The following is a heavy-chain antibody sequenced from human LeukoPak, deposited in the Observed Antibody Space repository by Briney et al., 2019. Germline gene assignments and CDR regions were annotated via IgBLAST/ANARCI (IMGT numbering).Heavy chain of an antibody. D-gene: IGHD3-22*01. Sequence: ASVKVSCKASGYTFTGYYMHWVRQAPGQGLEWMGWINPNSGGTNYAQKFQGRVTMTRDTSISTAYMELSRLRSDDTAVYYCARDGAWLPYCYYYMDVWGKGTTVTVSS. CDR2: INPNSGGT. V-gene: IGHV1-2*02. CDR1: GYTFTGYY. J-gene: IGHJ6*03. CDR3: ARDGAWLPYCYYYMDV.